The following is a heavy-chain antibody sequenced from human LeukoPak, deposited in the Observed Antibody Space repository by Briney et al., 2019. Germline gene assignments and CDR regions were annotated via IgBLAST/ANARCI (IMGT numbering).Heavy chain of an antibody. Sequence: GESLKISFKGSGYSFTSYWIGWVRQMPGKGLEWMGIIYPGDSDTRYSPSFQGQVTISADKSISTAYLQWSSLKASDTAMYYCARHVEAAAGTSRFDYWGQGTLVTVSS. CDR2: IYPGDSDT. D-gene: IGHD6-13*01. CDR1: GYSFTSYW. V-gene: IGHV5-51*01. J-gene: IGHJ4*02. CDR3: ARHVEAAAGTSRFDY.